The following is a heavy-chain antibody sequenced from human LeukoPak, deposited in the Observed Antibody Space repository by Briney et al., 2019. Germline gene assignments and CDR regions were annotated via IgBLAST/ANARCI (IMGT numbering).Heavy chain of an antibody. D-gene: IGHD5-18*01. CDR2: IYYSGST. V-gene: IGHV4-39*07. CDR1: GGSISSSSYY. CDR3: AREENTAMVRKFDY. J-gene: IGHJ4*02. Sequence: PSETLSLTCTVSGGSISSSSYYWGWIRQPLGKGLEWIGSIYYSGSTYYNPSLKSRVTISVDTSKNQFSLKLSSVTAADTAVYYCAREENTAMVRKFDYWGQGTLVTVSS.